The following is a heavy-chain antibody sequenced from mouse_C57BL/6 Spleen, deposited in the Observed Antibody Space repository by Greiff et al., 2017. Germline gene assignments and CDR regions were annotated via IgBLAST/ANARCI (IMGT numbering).Heavy chain of an antibody. CDR3: ARVHGSSHYYAMDY. D-gene: IGHD1-1*01. Sequence: VQLQQSGAELVKPGASVKLSCKASGYTFTSYWMHWVKQRPGRGLEWIGRIDPNSGGTKYNEKFKSKATLTVDKPSSTAYMQLSSLTSEDSAVYYCARVHGSSHYYAMDYWGQGTSVTVSS. V-gene: IGHV1-72*01. CDR2: IDPNSGGT. J-gene: IGHJ4*01. CDR1: GYTFTSYW.